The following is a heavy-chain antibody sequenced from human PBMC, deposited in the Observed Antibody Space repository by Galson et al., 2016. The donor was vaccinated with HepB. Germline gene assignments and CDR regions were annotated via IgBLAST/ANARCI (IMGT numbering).Heavy chain of an antibody. J-gene: IGHJ4*02. CDR1: GYTFDSYG. D-gene: IGHD2-2*01. CDR3: AKDLWTNRVLPPGPYY. V-gene: IGHV1-18*01. CDR2: ISNYDGDV. Sequence: SVKVSCKASGYTFDSYGINWVRQAPGQGLEWMGWISNYDGDVKYAQKFRGRVTMTTDTSTSTAYMELRSLRSDDTAVYYCAKDLWTNRVLPPGPYYWGQETLVTVSS.